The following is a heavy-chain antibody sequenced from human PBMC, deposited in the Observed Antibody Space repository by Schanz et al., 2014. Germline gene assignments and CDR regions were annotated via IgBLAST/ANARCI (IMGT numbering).Heavy chain of an antibody. CDR1: GNTFSDKK. CDR2: ISSRGTTI. Sequence: QVQLEEKGGGEGTPGGSLRRERAASGNTFSDKKKRWKREEKRKGLECISYISSRGTTIYYADSVKGRFTISRDNAENSLYLQMSSLRAEDTAVYYCASSSYRLLSYYYAMDVWGQGTTVTVSS. D-gene: IGHD1-26*01. CDR3: ASSSYRLLSYYYAMDV. V-gene: IGHV3-11*01. J-gene: IGHJ6*02.